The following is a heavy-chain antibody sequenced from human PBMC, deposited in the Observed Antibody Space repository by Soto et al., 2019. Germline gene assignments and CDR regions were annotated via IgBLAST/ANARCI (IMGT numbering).Heavy chain of an antibody. CDR1: GFTFSTYG. Sequence: EVQLLESGGGLVQPGGSLRLSCAASGFTFSTYGMSWVRQARGKGLEWVSGTSGSGDSAYYADSVKGRFTSSRDNSKKMVYLQMNSLRAEDTAVYYCAKVAVVIGSAMDVWGQGTTVIVSS. V-gene: IGHV3-23*01. CDR3: AKVAVVIGSAMDV. CDR2: TSGSGDSA. D-gene: IGHD2-15*01. J-gene: IGHJ6*02.